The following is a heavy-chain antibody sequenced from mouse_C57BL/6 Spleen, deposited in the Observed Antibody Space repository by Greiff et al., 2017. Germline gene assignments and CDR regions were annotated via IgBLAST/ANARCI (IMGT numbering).Heavy chain of an antibody. CDR1: GYTFTSYW. D-gene: IGHD1-1*01. J-gene: IGHJ4*01. CDR2: IDPSDSYT. V-gene: IGHV1-69*01. CDR3: ARPFYSTGAMDY. Sequence: QVQLQQPGAELVMPGASVKLSCKASGYTFTSYWMHWVKQRPGQGLEWIGEIDPSDSYTNYNQKFKGKSTLTVDKSSSTAYMQLSSLTSEDSAVYYCARPFYSTGAMDYWGQGTSVTVSS.